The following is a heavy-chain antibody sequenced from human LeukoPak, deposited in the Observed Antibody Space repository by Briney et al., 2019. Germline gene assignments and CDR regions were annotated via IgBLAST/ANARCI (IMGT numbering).Heavy chain of an antibody. CDR2: INHSGST. J-gene: IGHJ4*02. D-gene: IGHD6-13*01. Sequence: SETLSLTCAVYGGSFSGYYWSWIRQPPGKGLEWIGEINHSGSTNYNPSLKSRVTISVDTSKSQFSLKLNSVTAADTAVYYCARLSRGAAAGFDYWGQGTLVTVSS. CDR1: GGSFSGYY. CDR3: ARLSRGAAAGFDY. V-gene: IGHV4-34*01.